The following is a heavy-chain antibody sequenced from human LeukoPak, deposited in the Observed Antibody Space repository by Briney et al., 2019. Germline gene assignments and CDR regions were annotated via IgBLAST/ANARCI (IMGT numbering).Heavy chain of an antibody. D-gene: IGHD6-19*01. CDR3: ARDTYSSIAFDAFDI. V-gene: IGHV4-39*07. CDR2: IYYSGST. Sequence: SETLSLTCTVSGGSISSSSYYWGWIRQPPGKGLEWIGSIYYSGSTYYNPSLKSRVTMSVDTSKNQFSLKLSSVTAADTAVYYCARDTYSSIAFDAFDIWGQGTMVTVSS. J-gene: IGHJ3*02. CDR1: GGSISSSSYY.